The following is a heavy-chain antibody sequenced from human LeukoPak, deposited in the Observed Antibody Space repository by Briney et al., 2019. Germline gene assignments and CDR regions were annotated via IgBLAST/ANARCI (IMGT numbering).Heavy chain of an antibody. CDR2: ISSSSSTV. V-gene: IGHV3-48*01. D-gene: IGHD3-10*01. J-gene: IGHJ4*02. CDR3: AREPYGSGSYNFDY. CDR1: GFTFSSYN. Sequence: GGSLRLSCAASGFTFSSYNMNWVRQAPGKGLEWVSCISSSSSTVYYADSVKGRFTISRDNAKNSLYLQMNSLRAEDTAVYYCAREPYGSGSYNFDYWGQGTLVTVSS.